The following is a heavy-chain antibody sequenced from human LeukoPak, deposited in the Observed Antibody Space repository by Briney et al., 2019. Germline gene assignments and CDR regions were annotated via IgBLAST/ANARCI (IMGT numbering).Heavy chain of an antibody. V-gene: IGHV4-39*01. J-gene: IGHJ4*02. CDR2: IYYSGST. CDR3: ARQSGYYGSGSYPDY. D-gene: IGHD3-10*01. Sequence: PSETLSLTCTVSGGSISSSSYYWGWIRQPPGKGLEWIGSIYYSGSTYYNPSLKSRVTISVDTSKNQFSLKLSSVTAADTAVYYCARQSGYYGSGSYPDYWGQGTLVTVSS. CDR1: GGSISSSSYY.